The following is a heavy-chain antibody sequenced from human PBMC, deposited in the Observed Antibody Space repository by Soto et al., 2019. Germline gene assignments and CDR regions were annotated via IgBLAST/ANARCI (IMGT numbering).Heavy chain of an antibody. D-gene: IGHD6-13*01. CDR3: SRGGGGYSSSWYSRKYYYGMDV. Sequence: SETLSLTCAVYGGSFSGYYWSWIRQPPGKGLEWIGEINHSGSTNYNPSLKSRVTISVDTSKNQFSLKLSSVTAADTAVYYCSRGGGGYSSSWYSRKYYYGMDVWGQGTKVTVSS. J-gene: IGHJ6*02. V-gene: IGHV4-34*01. CDR2: INHSGST. CDR1: GGSFSGYY.